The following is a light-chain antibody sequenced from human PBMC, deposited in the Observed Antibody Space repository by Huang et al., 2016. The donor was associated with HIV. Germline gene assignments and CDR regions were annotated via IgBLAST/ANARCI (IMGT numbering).Light chain of an antibody. CDR1: QSVSYSSNNKNY. J-gene: IGKJ5*01. CDR2: WAS. CDR3: QQYYSTLPT. V-gene: IGKV4-1*01. Sequence: DIVMTQSPDSLAVSLGERATINCKSSQSVSYSSNNKNYLAWYQQKPGQPPKLLIYWASTRESGVPDRVSGSGSGTDFTLSISSLQAEDVAVYYCQQYYSTLPTFGQGTRLEIK.